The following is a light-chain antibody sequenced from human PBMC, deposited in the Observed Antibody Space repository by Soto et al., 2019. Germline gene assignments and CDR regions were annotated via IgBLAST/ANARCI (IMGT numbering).Light chain of an antibody. CDR2: EVT. V-gene: IGLV2-14*01. Sequence: QSALTQPASVSGSPGQSITISCTGTSIDVGAYNYVSWYQQHPGKGPKLMIFEVTNRPSGISNRFSGSKSGNTASLTISGLQAEDEADYYYSSYTSSSTLPYVFGTGTKLTVL. J-gene: IGLJ1*01. CDR1: SIDVGAYNY. CDR3: SSYTSSSTLPYV.